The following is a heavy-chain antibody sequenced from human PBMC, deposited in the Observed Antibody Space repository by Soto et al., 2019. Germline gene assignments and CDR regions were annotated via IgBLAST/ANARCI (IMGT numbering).Heavy chain of an antibody. CDR1: GYTFTGYY. CDR3: ARGGSGIAARVDFQH. D-gene: IGHD6-6*01. CDR2: INPNSGGT. Sequence: ASVKVSCKASGYTFTGYYMHWVRQAPGQGPEWMGWINPNSGGTNYAQKFQGWVTITADESTSTAYMELSSLRSEDTAVYYCARGGSGIAARVDFQHWGQGTLVTVSS. J-gene: IGHJ1*01. V-gene: IGHV1-2*04.